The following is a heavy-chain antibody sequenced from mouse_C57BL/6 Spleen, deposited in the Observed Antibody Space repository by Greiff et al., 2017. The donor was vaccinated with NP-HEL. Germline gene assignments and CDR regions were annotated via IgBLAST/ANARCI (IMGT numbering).Heavy chain of an antibody. D-gene: IGHD2-4*01. Sequence: VQLQQSGPELVKPRASVKISCKASGYAFSSSWMNWVKQRPGKGLEWIGRIYPGDGDTNYNGKFKGKATLTADKSSSTAYMQLSSLTSEDSAVYFCASWGLRQMDYWGQGTTLTVSS. CDR2: IYPGDGDT. J-gene: IGHJ2*01. V-gene: IGHV1-82*01. CDR1: GYAFSSSW. CDR3: ASWGLRQMDY.